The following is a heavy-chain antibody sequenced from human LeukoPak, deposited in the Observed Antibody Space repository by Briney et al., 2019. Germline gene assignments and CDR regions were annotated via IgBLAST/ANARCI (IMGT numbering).Heavy chain of an antibody. V-gene: IGHV2-5*01. CDR2: IYWNDDK. CDR3: AHRFGFILNNVFDI. Sequence: KESGPTLVKPTQTLTLTCSFSGFSLSTSGVGVGWIRQPPGKALEWLALIYWNDDKRYSPSLKRRLTIAKDTSKNQVVLTMTNMDPVDTATYYCAHRFGFILNNVFDIWGQGTMVTVSS. CDR1: GFSLSTSGVG. J-gene: IGHJ3*02. D-gene: IGHD3-16*01.